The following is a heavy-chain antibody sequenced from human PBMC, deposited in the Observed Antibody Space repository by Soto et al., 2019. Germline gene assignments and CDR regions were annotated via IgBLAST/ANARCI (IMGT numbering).Heavy chain of an antibody. CDR1: GGSISSYY. D-gene: IGHD3-3*01. V-gene: IGHV4-59*01. J-gene: IGHJ5*02. CDR2: IYYSGST. CDR3: ARVNMRITIFGVTPGWFDP. Sequence: SETLSLTCTVSGGSISSYYWSWIRQPPGKGLEWIGYIYYSGSTNYNPSLKSRVTISVDTSKNQFSLKLSSVTAADTAVYYCARVNMRITIFGVTPGWFDPWGQGTLVTVSS.